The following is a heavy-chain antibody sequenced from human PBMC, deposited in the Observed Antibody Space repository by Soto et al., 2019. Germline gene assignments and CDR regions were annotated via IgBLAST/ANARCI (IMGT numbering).Heavy chain of an antibody. CDR1: GGTFRNYP. CDR3: ARGPLVVLNYFDS. J-gene: IGHJ4*02. D-gene: IGHD2-2*01. V-gene: IGHV1-69*02. CDR2: ILPIIDIT. Sequence: QVQLVQSGAEVKKPGSSVKVSCKASGGTFRNYPINWVRQAPGQGLEWMGSILPIIDITDYAQNFQARLTITADKSTSTAYMELSSLRSEDTAMYFCARGPLVVLNYFDSWGQGTLVTVSS.